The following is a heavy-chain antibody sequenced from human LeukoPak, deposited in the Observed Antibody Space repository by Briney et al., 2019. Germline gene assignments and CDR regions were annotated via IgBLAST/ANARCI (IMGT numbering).Heavy chain of an antibody. CDR1: GFTFSNAW. CDR3: TTDRYCGGDCRFDY. CDR2: IKSKTDGGTT. D-gene: IGHD2-21*02. J-gene: IGHJ4*02. V-gene: IGHV3-15*01. Sequence: PGGSLRLSCAASGFTFSNAWMSWVRQAPGKGLEWVCRIKSKTDGGTTDYAAPVKGRFTISRYDSKNTLYLQMHSLKTEDTDVYSCTTDRYCGGDCRFDYWGQGTLVTVSS.